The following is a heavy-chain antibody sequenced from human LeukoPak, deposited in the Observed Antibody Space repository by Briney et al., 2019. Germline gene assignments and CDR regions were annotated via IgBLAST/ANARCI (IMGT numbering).Heavy chain of an antibody. J-gene: IGHJ5*02. Sequence: SETLSLTCTVSGYSISSGYYWGWIRQPPGKGLEWIGSIYHSGSTYYNPSLKSRVTISVDTSKNQFSLKLSSVTAADTAVYYCARDPPAAADNNWFDPWGRGTLVTVSS. CDR3: ARDPPAAADNNWFDP. V-gene: IGHV4-38-2*02. CDR1: GYSISSGYY. D-gene: IGHD6-13*01. CDR2: IYHSGST.